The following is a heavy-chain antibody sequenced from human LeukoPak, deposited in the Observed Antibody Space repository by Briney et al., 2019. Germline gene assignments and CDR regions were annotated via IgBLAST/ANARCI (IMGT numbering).Heavy chain of an antibody. V-gene: IGHV5-51*01. Sequence: GESLKISCKGSGYSFTSYWIGWVRQMPGKGLEWMGIIYPGDSDTRYSPSFQGQVTISADKSISTAYLQWSSLKASDTAMYYCARHKVVSTVTSREGGSIYYYYYYYMDVWGKGTTVTISS. CDR2: IYPGDSDT. J-gene: IGHJ6*03. CDR3: ARHKVVSTVTSREGGSIYYYYYYYMDV. CDR1: GYSFTSYW. D-gene: IGHD4-17*01.